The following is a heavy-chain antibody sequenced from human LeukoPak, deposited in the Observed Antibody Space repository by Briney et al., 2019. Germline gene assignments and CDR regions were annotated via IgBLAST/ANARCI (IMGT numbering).Heavy chain of an antibody. CDR1: GFNINANY. Sequence: PGGSLGLSCGASGFNINANYMSWVRPAPGKGLEWVSVIYSGGSTYYADSVKGRFTISRDNSKNTLYLQMNSLRAEDTAVYYCATRSSGWGQGTLVTVSS. CDR3: ATRSSG. V-gene: IGHV3-53*01. J-gene: IGHJ4*02. D-gene: IGHD6-19*01. CDR2: IYSGGST.